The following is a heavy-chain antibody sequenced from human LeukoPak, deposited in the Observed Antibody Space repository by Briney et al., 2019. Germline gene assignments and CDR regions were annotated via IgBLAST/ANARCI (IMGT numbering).Heavy chain of an antibody. J-gene: IGHJ4*02. CDR1: GFTFSDYY. CDR3: ARETYYYDSSGYYRVYYFDY. CDR2: ISSSGSTI. Sequence: GGSLRLSCAASGFTFSDYYMSWIRQAPGKGLEWVSYISSSGSTIYYVDSVKGRFTISRDNAKNSLYLQMNSLRAEDTAVYYCARETYYYDSSGYYRVYYFDYWGQGTLVTVSS. D-gene: IGHD3-22*01. V-gene: IGHV3-11*01.